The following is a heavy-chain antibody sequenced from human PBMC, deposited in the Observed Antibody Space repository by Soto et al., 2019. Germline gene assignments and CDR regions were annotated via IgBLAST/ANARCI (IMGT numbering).Heavy chain of an antibody. CDR2: IYWDDDK. D-gene: IGHD4-17*01. CDR1: GFSLSTSGVG. V-gene: IGHV2-5*02. J-gene: IGHJ5*02. Sequence: QITLKESGPTLVKPTQTLTLTCTFSGFSLSTSGVGVGWIRQPPGKALEWLALIYWDDDKRYSPSLKSRLTITKDTSKNQVVLTMTNMDPVDTATYYCAHCDYGDPVGWFDPWGQGTLVTVSS. CDR3: AHCDYGDPVGWFDP.